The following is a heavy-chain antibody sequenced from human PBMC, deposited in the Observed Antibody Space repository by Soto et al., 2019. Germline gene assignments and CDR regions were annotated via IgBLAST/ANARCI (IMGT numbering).Heavy chain of an antibody. CDR3: AGFGSSGFYSDAFDM. Sequence: GGSLRLSCAASGITFGDYYLSWIRQAPGKGLEWVSYISNSGVTIYYADSVKGRFTISRDNGRNSLYLQLNSLRAEDTAVYYCAGFGSSGFYSDAFDMWGQGTTVTVS. J-gene: IGHJ3*02. D-gene: IGHD3-22*01. V-gene: IGHV3-11*01. CDR1: GITFGDYY. CDR2: ISNSGVTI.